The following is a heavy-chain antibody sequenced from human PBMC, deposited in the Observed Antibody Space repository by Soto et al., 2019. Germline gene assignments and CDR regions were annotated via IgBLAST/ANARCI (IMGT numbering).Heavy chain of an antibody. CDR1: GFSLINAGLG. D-gene: IGHD2-15*01. CDR2: IFSNDVK. J-gene: IGHJ4*02. Sequence: QVTLKESGPVLVKPTETLTLTCTVSGFSLINAGLGVSWIRQPPGKALEWLAHIFSNDVKYYSTSLKSRLTISRDTSKRQVVLTMTNMDPVDTATYYCARAQESYSVDYWGQGTLVTVSS. V-gene: IGHV2-26*01. CDR3: ARAQESYSVDY.